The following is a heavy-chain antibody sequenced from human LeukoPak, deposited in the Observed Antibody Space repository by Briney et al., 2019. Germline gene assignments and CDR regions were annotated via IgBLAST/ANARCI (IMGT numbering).Heavy chain of an antibody. Sequence: ASVKVSCKASGYTFTSYGISWVRQAPGQGLEWMGWVSAISGNKVQGRVTMTTDTSTNTAYMELRSLRYDDTAIYYCARSRAAATYDIWGQGTMVTISS. V-gene: IGHV1-18*01. CDR1: GYTFTSYG. CDR2: VSAISGN. D-gene: IGHD5-18*01. J-gene: IGHJ3*02. CDR3: ARSRAAATYDI.